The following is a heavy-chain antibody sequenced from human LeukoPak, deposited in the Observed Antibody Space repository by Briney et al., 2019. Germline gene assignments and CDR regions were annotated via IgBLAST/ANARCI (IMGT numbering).Heavy chain of an antibody. J-gene: IGHJ5*02. CDR3: ARDQEQQLRVSWFDP. CDR1: GFTFSNYE. CDR2: ISNIGDII. V-gene: IGHV3-48*03. D-gene: IGHD6-13*01. Sequence: PGGSLRLSCAASGFTFSNYEMNWVRQAPGKGLEWISHISNIGDIIHYADSVEGRFTISRDNAKNSLYLQMNSLRAEDTAVYYCARDQEQQLRVSWFDPWGQGTLVTVSS.